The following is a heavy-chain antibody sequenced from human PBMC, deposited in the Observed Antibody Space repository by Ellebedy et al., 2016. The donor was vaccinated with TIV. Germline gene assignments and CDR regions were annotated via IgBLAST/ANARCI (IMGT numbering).Heavy chain of an antibody. J-gene: IGHJ4*02. D-gene: IGHD4-17*01. CDR2: VNPNSGNT. V-gene: IGHV1-8*01. Sequence: AASVKVSCKASGYTFTSFDINWMRQATAQGLEWMGWVNPNSGNTGYAQKFQGRVTMTRNTSISTAYMELSSLRSEDTAVYYCARPMTTVTPRGYFDNWGQGNLVTVAS. CDR1: GYTFTSFD. CDR3: ARPMTTVTPRGYFDN.